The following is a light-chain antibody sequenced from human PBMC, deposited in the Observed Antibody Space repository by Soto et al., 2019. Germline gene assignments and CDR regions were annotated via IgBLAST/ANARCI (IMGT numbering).Light chain of an antibody. J-gene: IGKJ2*01. CDR1: QSVSSRN. Sequence: EIVLTQSPGTLSLFPGERATLSCRASQSVSSRNLAWYRQKPGQAPSLPIYGAFNRATGIPDRFSGSGSAPDFTLTISRLEPADFAVYYCLLYGDSPPAYTFGQGTKLDIK. V-gene: IGKV3-20*01. CDR3: LLYGDSPPAYT. CDR2: GAF.